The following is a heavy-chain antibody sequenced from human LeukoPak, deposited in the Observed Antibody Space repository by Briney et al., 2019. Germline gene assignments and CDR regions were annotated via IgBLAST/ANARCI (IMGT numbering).Heavy chain of an antibody. Sequence: PSETLSLTCTVSGGSISSYYWSWIRQPPGKGLEWIGYIYYSGSTNYNPSLKSRVTISVDTSKNQFSLKLSSVTAAGTAVYYCARVRSSGYYQRPGFDPWGQGTLVTVSS. J-gene: IGHJ5*02. CDR2: IYYSGST. CDR3: ARVRSSGYYQRPGFDP. CDR1: GGSISSYY. D-gene: IGHD3-22*01. V-gene: IGHV4-59*01.